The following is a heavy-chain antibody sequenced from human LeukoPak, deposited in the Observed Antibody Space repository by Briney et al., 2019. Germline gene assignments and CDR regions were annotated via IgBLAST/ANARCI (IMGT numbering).Heavy chain of an antibody. V-gene: IGHV3-21*01. CDR1: GLTFSSYN. D-gene: IGHD3-10*01. CDR3: ARAEVLLWFGESPGAEYFQH. Sequence: PGGSLRLSCAASGLTFSSYNMNWVRQAPGKGLEWVSSISTRGSYIYYADSLKGRFTISRDNAKNSLYLQMNSLRAEDTAVYYCARAEVLLWFGESPGAEYFQHWGPGTLVTVSS. J-gene: IGHJ1*01. CDR2: ISTRGSYI.